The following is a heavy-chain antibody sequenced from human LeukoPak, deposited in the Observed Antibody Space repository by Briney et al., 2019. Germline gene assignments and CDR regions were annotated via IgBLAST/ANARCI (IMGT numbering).Heavy chain of an antibody. CDR2: IYYSGST. Sequence: SETLSLTCTVSGGSISSSSYYWGWIRQPPGKGLEWIGSIYYSGSTYYNPSLKSRVTISVDTSKNKFSLKLSSVTAADTAVYYCARIAVAGLRDYWGQGTLVTVSS. V-gene: IGHV4-39*07. J-gene: IGHJ4*02. CDR1: GGSISSSSYY. D-gene: IGHD6-19*01. CDR3: ARIAVAGLRDY.